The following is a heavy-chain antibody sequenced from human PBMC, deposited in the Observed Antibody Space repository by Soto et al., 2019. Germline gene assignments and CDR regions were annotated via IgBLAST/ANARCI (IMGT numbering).Heavy chain of an antibody. Sequence: HVQLVHSAAEVQKPGSSVKVSCMTSGGTFSVGSIRWVRQAPGQGLEWLGRIIPILEITACEPKFQGRVTSTADKSTNTAYIQLRSMRSEDTAIYFSARRARAMGDSRGMDVWGQGTTVSVSS. J-gene: IGHJ6*02. CDR3: ARRARAMGDSRGMDV. CDR2: IIPILEIT. V-gene: IGHV1-69*02. D-gene: IGHD5-18*01. CDR1: GGTFSVGS.